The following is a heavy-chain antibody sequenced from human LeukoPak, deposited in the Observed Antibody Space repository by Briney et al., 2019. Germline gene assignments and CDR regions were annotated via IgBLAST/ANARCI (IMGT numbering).Heavy chain of an antibody. Sequence: GGSLRLSCAASGFTFSHFGMHWVRQAPGKGLEWVAVIWYDGSHQYYADSVKGRFTISRDNSKNTLDLQMNSLRAEDTAVYYCARSRYYDFWSPFDAFDIWGQGTMVTVSS. D-gene: IGHD3-3*01. CDR3: ARSRYYDFWSPFDAFDI. J-gene: IGHJ3*02. CDR1: GFTFSHFG. CDR2: IWYDGSHQ. V-gene: IGHV3-33*01.